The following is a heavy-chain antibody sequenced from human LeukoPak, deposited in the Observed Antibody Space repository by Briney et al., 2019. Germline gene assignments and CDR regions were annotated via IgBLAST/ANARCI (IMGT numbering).Heavy chain of an antibody. CDR2: IYSGGST. J-gene: IGHJ4*02. D-gene: IGHD1-1*01. CDR1: GFTFSSYA. Sequence: GGSLRLSCAASGFTFSSYAMSWVRQAPGKGLEWVSVIYSGGSTYYSDSVKGRFTISRDNSKNTLYLQMNSLRAEDTAVYYCARDSGWYSDTFDYWGQGTLVTVSS. CDR3: ARDSGWYSDTFDY. V-gene: IGHV3-53*01.